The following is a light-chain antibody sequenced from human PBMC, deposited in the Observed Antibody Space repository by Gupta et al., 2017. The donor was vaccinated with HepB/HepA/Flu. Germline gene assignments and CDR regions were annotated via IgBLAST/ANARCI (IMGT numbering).Light chain of an antibody. CDR2: AAS. V-gene: IGKV1-39*01. CDR3: QQSYSTPPS. Sequence: DIKMTQSSSSLSASVGDRDTITCRASQSISSYLNWYQQKPGKAPKLLIYAASSLQSEVPSRFSGSGGGTDFTLTIISLQPEEYARYYCQQSYSTPPSFGQGTKLEIK. CDR1: QSISSY. J-gene: IGKJ2*03.